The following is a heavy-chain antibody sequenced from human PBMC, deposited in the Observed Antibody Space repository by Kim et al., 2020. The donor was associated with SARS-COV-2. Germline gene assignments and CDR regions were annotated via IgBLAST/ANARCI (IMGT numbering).Heavy chain of an antibody. CDR1: GGTFSSYA. CDR2: IIPIFGTA. V-gene: IGHV1-69*13. J-gene: IGHJ5*02. Sequence: SVKVSCKASGGTFSSYAISWVRQAPGQGLEWMGGIIPIFGTANYAQKFQGRVTITADESTSTAYMELSSLRSEDTAVYYCARDLQWPGSGSYYDWFDPWGQGTLVTVSS. D-gene: IGHD1-26*01. CDR3: ARDLQWPGSGSYYDWFDP.